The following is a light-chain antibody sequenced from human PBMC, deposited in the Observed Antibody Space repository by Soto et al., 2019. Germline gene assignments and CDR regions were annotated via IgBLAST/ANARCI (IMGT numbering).Light chain of an antibody. CDR2: GAS. CDR1: QSVSNN. V-gene: IGKV3-15*01. J-gene: IGKJ1*01. Sequence: EIVMTQSPATLSVSPGERATLSCRASQSVSNNLAWYQQKPGQAPRLLIYGASTRATGIPARFSGSGSGTEFTLTISSLQSEDFAVYYCQQYNNWPPERTFGQGTKVEIK. CDR3: QQYNNWPPERT.